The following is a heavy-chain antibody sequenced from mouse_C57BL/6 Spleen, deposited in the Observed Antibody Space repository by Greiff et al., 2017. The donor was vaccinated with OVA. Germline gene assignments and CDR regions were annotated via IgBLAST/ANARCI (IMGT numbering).Heavy chain of an antibody. V-gene: IGHV1-82*01. CDR2: IYPGDGDT. D-gene: IGHD1-1*01. CDR3: ARSGLLLYFDY. Sequence: QVQLKESGPELVKPGASVKISCKASGYAFSSSWMNWVKQRPGKGLEWIGRIYPGDGDTNYNGKFKGKATLTADKSSSTAYMQLSSLTSEDSAVYFCARSGLLLYFDYWGQGTTLTVSS. J-gene: IGHJ2*01. CDR1: GYAFSSSW.